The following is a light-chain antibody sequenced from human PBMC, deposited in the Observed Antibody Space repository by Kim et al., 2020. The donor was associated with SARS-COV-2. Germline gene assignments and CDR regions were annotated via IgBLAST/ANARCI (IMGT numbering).Light chain of an antibody. CDR3: SSYTTSSTLGV. CDR2: HVS. J-gene: IGLJ1*01. Sequence: QSALTQPASVSGSPGQSITISCTGTSTDVGGYNYVSWYQQHPGKAPKLMIYHVSKRPSGVSNRFSASKSGNTASLTISGLQAEDEADYYCSSYTTSSTLGVFGTGTKVTVL. V-gene: IGLV2-14*01. CDR1: STDVGGYNY.